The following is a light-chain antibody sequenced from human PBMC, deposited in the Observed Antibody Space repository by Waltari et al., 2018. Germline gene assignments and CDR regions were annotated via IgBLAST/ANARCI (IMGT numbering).Light chain of an antibody. J-gene: IGLJ2*01. V-gene: IGLV1-44*01. CDR3: GVWDDSLNGVV. CDR1: SFNIGSHT. CDR2: GNN. Sequence: QSVLTQTPSASGTPGQRVTISCSGSSFNIGSHTVNWYQQLPGTAPKLIMFGNNHPPSGVPGRFSGSKSGTSASLAISGLQSEDEADYYCGVWDDSLNGVVFGGGTKLTVL.